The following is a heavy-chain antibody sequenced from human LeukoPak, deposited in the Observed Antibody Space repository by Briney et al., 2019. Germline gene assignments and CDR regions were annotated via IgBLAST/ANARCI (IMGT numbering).Heavy chain of an antibody. CDR2: ITPSDGST. CDR3: ARDSYGSDY. D-gene: IGHD5-18*01. Sequence: ASVKVSCMASGYTFSNYHVHWVRQAPGQGLEWVGKITPSDGSTTNAQNFQDRVIMTRDTSPSTVYMQLSSLRSEDTAVYYCARDSYGSDYWGQGTLVTVSS. CDR1: GYTFSNYH. V-gene: IGHV1-46*01. J-gene: IGHJ4*02.